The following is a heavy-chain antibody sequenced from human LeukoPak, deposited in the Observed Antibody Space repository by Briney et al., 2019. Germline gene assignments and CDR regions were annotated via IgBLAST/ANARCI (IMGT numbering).Heavy chain of an antibody. J-gene: IGHJ6*03. V-gene: IGHV4-34*01. CDR1: GGSFSGYY. CDR2: INHSGST. Sequence: SETLSLTCAVYGGSFSGYYWSWIRQPPGKGLEWIGEINHSGSTNYNPSLKSRVTISVDTSKNQFSLKLSSVTAADTAVYYCARGSKYYGSGSYYRYYYYYYMDVWGKGTTVTVSS. CDR3: ARGSKYYGSGSYYRYYYYYYMDV. D-gene: IGHD3-10*01.